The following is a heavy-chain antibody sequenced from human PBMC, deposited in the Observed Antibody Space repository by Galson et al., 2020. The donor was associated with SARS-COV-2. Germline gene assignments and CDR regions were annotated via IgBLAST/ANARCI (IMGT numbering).Heavy chain of an antibody. CDR1: GYTFTGYY. Sequence: ASVKVSCKASGYTFTGYYMHWVRQAPAHGLEWMGRINPNSGGTNYSQKFQGRVTMTRETSISTAYMELSRLRSDDTAVYYWASAGGKGYCSGGSCYSGPVDIWGQGTMVTVSS. D-gene: IGHD2-15*01. CDR3: ASAGGKGYCSGGSCYSGPVDI. V-gene: IGHV1-2*06. J-gene: IGHJ3*02. CDR2: INPNSGGT.